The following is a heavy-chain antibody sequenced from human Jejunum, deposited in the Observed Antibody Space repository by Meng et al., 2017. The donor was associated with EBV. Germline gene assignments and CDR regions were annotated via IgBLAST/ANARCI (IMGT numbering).Heavy chain of an antibody. CDR3: AKLTRA. CDR2: ITDSGGST. Sequence: EGQLVESGGGLVQPGASLRLSCAASGFTFNSHTMSWVRQAPGKGLEWVSAITDSGGSTYYTDSVKGRFTISRDNSKNTLYLQMNSLRAEDTAVYYCAKLTRAWGQGTLVTVSS. J-gene: IGHJ5*02. V-gene: IGHV3-23*04. CDR1: GFTFNSHT.